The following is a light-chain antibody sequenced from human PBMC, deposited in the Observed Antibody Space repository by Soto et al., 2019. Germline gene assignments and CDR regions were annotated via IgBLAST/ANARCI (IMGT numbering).Light chain of an antibody. J-gene: IGKJ1*01. CDR2: HIS. V-gene: IGKV1-39*01. Sequence: DIQMTQSPPSLSASVGDRVTITCRTSQTIGKWLNWYQQKPRKAPKLLIFHISNLQSDVPSMFRESGFGTDFTLSNIGLQTEEFATYFYQQNYLVPWTLGQGATVEVK. CDR1: QTIGKW. CDR3: QQNYLVPWT.